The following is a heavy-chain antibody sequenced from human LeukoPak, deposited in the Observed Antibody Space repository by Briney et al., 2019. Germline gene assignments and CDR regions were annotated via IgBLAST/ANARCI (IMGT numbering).Heavy chain of an antibody. CDR2: IYHSEST. CDR3: VSSIIGAFDI. D-gene: IGHD2-15*01. J-gene: IGHJ3*02. CDR1: GYSISSGYF. Sequence: SETLSLTCTVSGYSISSGYFWGWIRQPPGKGLEWIGSIYHSESTYYNPSLKSRITISLDTSKNQFSLKLSSVTAADTAVYYCVSSIIGAFDIWGQGTMVTVSS. V-gene: IGHV4-38-2*02.